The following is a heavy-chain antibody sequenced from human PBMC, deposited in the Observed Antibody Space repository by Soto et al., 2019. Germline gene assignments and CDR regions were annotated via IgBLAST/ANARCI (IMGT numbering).Heavy chain of an antibody. CDR3: ARGLGVRVVEPYALDL. Sequence: QVQLQQWGAGLLKPSETLSLTCAVYSESLRGYFWSWIRQPPGKGLEWIGEISHRGSTNYNSSLKSRVTISVDTSKNQLSLKLSTVTVADTAVYYCARGLGVRVVEPYALDLWGQGTTVTVSS. V-gene: IGHV4-34*01. J-gene: IGHJ6*02. CDR1: SESLRGYF. D-gene: IGHD2-15*01. CDR2: ISHRGST.